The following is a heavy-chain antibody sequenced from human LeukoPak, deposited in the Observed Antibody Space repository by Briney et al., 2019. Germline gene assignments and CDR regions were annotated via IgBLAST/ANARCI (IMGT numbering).Heavy chain of an antibody. D-gene: IGHD3-22*01. CDR3: ARDSSGRYYFDH. J-gene: IGHJ4*02. CDR1: GDSITSGGFY. CDR2: IYYRART. V-gene: IGHV4-31*03. Sequence: SETLSLTCTVSGDSITSGGFYWSWIRQHPGRGLEWIGYIYYRARTYYNPSLKSRVIVSLDTSKNQFSLNLRSVTAADTAVYYCARDSSGRYYFDHWGRGILVTVSS.